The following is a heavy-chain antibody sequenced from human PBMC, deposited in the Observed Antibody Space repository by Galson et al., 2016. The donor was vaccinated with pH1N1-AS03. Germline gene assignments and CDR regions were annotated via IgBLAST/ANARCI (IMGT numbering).Heavy chain of an antibody. V-gene: IGHV4-59*08. CDR1: GGSINSYY. J-gene: IGHJ6*02. CDR3: GRHLRNSYSMDV. D-gene: IGHD2-21*01. CDR2: IFHSGRT. Sequence: SETLSLTCTVSGGSINSYYWSWFRQPPGKGLEWIGYIFHSGRTNSNPSLKSRVTISIDTSTNQFSLDLRSVTAADTAVYYCGRHLRNSYSMDVWGQGTTVTVSS.